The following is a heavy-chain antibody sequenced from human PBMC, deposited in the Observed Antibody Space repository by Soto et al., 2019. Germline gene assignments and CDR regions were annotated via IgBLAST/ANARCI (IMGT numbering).Heavy chain of an antibody. D-gene: IGHD2-15*01. CDR2: IYYSGST. CDR3: ARRYGGTFDY. V-gene: IGHV4-59*08. Sequence: PSETLSLTCAVFGGSFSGYYWSWIRQPPGKGLEWIGYIYYSGSTNYNPSLKSRVTISVDTSENQFSLKLSSVTAADTAVYYCARRYGGTFDYWGQGTLVTVPS. CDR1: GGSFSGYY. J-gene: IGHJ4*02.